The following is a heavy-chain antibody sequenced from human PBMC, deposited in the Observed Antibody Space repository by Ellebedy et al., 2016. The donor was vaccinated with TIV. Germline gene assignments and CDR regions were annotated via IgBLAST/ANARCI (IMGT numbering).Heavy chain of an antibody. V-gene: IGHV3-74*01. Sequence: GGSLRLSXAASGFTFSHHWMHWVRQAPGKGLVWVSRLNSDGSVTGYADSVKGRFTISRDNVKNTVFLQLNSLRAEDTAVYYCARDSGSYPFDYWGQGTLVTVSS. J-gene: IGHJ4*02. CDR2: LNSDGSVT. D-gene: IGHD1-26*01. CDR3: ARDSGSYPFDY. CDR1: GFTFSHHW.